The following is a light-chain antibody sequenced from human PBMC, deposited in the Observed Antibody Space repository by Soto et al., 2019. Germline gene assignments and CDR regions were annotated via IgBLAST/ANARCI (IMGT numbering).Light chain of an antibody. J-gene: IGKJ2*01. V-gene: IGKV1-8*01. CDR2: AAS. CDR3: QQYYSYPHT. CDR1: QGISSY. Sequence: AIRMTQSPSSFSASTGDRVTITCRASQGISSYLAWYQQKPGKAPKLLIYAASTLQSGVPSRFSGSGSGTDFTLTISCLQSDDFATYYCQQYYSYPHTFGQGTKLEIK.